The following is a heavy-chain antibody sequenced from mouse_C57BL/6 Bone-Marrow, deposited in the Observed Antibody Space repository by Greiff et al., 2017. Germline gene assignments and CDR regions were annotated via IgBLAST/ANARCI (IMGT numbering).Heavy chain of an antibody. J-gene: IGHJ2*01. V-gene: IGHV5-9*01. CDR2: ISGGGGNT. D-gene: IGHD1-1*01. CDR3: ARELRLYYFDY. CDR1: GFTFSSYT. Sequence: EVQLVESGGGLVKPGGSLKLSCAASGFTFSSYTMSWVRQTPEERLEWVATISGGGGNTYYPDSVKGRFTISRDNAKNTLYLQMSSLRSEDTALYYCARELRLYYFDYWGQGTTLTVSS.